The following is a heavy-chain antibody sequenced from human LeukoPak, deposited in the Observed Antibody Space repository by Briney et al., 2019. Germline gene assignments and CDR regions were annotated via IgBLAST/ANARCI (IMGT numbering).Heavy chain of an antibody. CDR3: ATLTVASSFDY. CDR1: GFAFRVFV. J-gene: IGHJ4*02. CDR2: ISSSGGTR. V-gene: IGHV3-48*03. Sequence: GGSLRLSCAASGFAFRVFVMYLVRQAPGKGPEGVSYISSSGGTRYYADSVKGRFTISRDNAKNSLYLQMNSLRAEDTAVYYCATLTVASSFDYWGQGTLVTVSS. D-gene: IGHD6-19*01.